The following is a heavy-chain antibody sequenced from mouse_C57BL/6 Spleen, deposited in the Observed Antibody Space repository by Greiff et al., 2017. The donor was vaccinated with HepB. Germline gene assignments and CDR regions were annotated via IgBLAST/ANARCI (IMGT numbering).Heavy chain of an antibody. D-gene: IGHD1-1*01. CDR3: ATHYYGNWYFDV. J-gene: IGHJ1*03. CDR1: GYTFTSYW. V-gene: IGHV1-50*01. Sequence: QVQLQHPGAELVKPGASVKLSCKASGYTFTSYWMQWVKQRPGQGLEWIGEIDPSDSYTNYNQKFKGKATLTVDTSSSTAYMQLSSLTSEDSAVYYCATHYYGNWYFDVWGTGTTVTVSS. CDR2: IDPSDSYT.